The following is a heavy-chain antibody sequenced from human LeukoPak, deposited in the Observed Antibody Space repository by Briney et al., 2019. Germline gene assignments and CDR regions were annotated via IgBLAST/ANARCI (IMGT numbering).Heavy chain of an antibody. V-gene: IGHV3-74*01. D-gene: IGHD3-16*01. CDR2: VSSDGSST. J-gene: IGHJ6*02. CDR1: GFTVSSYS. CDR3: AKVGIVVVPNYGLDV. Sequence: GGSLRLSCAASGFTVSSYSMHWVRQAPGKGLVWVSYVSSDGSSTTYADSVKGRFTISRDNSNNKVYLQMHSLRADDTAVYYCAKVGIVVVPNYGLDVWGQGTTVTVSS.